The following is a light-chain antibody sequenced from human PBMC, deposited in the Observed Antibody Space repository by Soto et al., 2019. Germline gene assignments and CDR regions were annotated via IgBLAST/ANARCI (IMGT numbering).Light chain of an antibody. V-gene: IGLV2-14*01. CDR1: SSDVGVYNY. Sequence: QAVVTQPASVSGSPGQSITISCTGTSSDVGVYNYVAWYQQHPGKAPKLMIREVSNRPSGVSDRFSGSKSGNTASLTISGLQAEDEADYYCSSLTSSTTYVFGTGTKLTVL. CDR2: EVS. CDR3: SSLTSSTTYV. J-gene: IGLJ1*01.